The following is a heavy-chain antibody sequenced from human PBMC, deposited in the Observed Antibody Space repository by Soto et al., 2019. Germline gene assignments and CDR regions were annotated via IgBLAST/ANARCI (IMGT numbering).Heavy chain of an antibody. D-gene: IGHD3-10*01. J-gene: IGHJ4*02. Sequence: GGSLRLSCAASGFTFSSYAMSWVRQAPGKGLEWVSCISSSGSTKYYADSVKGRFTISRDNAKNSVYLQMNSLRAEDTAVYYCAKISPGSGGYFDYWGQGTLVTVSS. CDR1: GFTFSSYA. CDR3: AKISPGSGGYFDY. V-gene: IGHV3-48*04. CDR2: ISSSGSTK.